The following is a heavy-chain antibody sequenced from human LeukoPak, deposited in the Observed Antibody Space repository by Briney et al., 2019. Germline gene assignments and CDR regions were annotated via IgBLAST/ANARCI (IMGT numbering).Heavy chain of an antibody. CDR2: IYYSGST. CDR1: GGSFSGYY. V-gene: IGHV4-34*01. J-gene: IGHJ4*02. Sequence: SETLSLTCAVYGGSFSGYYWSWIRQPPGKGLEWIGSIYYSGSTYYNPSLKSRVTISVDTSKNQFSLKLSSVTAADTAVYYCARVTGSGYYNWGQGTLVTVSS. CDR3: ARVTGSGYYN. D-gene: IGHD3-22*01.